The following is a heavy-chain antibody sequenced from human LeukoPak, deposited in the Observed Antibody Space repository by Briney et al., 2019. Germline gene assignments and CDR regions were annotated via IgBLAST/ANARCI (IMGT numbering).Heavy chain of an antibody. CDR1: GFTFSNYV. CDR2: ISDSSGHT. CDR3: AKGVTHVYDY. V-gene: IGHV3-23*01. Sequence: GGSLRLSCAGSGFTFSNYVMRWVRLAPGKGLQWVSSISDSSGHTYYTDSVKGRFTISRDNSKNTVYLQMNSLRAEDTAVYYCAKGVTHVYDYWGQGALVTVSS. D-gene: IGHD3-10*02. J-gene: IGHJ4*02.